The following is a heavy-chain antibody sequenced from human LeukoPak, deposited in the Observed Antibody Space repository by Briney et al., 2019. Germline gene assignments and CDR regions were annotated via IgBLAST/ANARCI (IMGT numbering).Heavy chain of an antibody. V-gene: IGHV3-7*03. Sequence: PGGSLRLSCAASGFTFSSYWMNWPPQAPGKGLEWVASINHNGNVNYYVDSVKGRFTISRDNAKNSLYLQMSNLRAEDTAVYFCARGGGLDVWGQGATVTVSS. D-gene: IGHD3-16*01. J-gene: IGHJ6*02. CDR2: INHNGNVN. CDR1: GFTFSSYW. CDR3: ARGGGLDV.